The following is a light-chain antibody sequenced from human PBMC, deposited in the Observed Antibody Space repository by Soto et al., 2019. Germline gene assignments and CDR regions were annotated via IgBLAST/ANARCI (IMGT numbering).Light chain of an antibody. V-gene: IGKV3-11*01. CDR1: QSVSDY. Sequence: IVVTQSPAILSLSPGESASLSCRASQSVSDYLAWYQQNPGQAPRLFIYDVSKRATGIPARFSGSGSGTDFTLTISSLEPEDFAVYFCQQRYDWPWTFGLGTKVDIK. CDR2: DVS. J-gene: IGKJ1*01. CDR3: QQRYDWPWT.